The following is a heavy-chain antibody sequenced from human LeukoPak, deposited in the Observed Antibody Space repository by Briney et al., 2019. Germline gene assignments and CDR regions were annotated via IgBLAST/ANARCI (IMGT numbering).Heavy chain of an antibody. CDR2: ITNSGGTT. CDR3: AKDPPHVSWLFDY. D-gene: IGHD3-16*01. CDR1: GFSFSTYA. V-gene: IGHV3-23*01. Sequence: GGSLRLSCAASGFSFSTYAMAWVRQTPGKGLEWVSAITNSGGTTYYADSAKGRFTISRDNSKNTLYLQMNSLRAEDTAVYYCAKDPPHVSWLFDYWGQGTLVTVSS. J-gene: IGHJ4*02.